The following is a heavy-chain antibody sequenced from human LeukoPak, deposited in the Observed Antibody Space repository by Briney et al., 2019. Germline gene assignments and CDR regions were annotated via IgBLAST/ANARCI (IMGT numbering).Heavy chain of an antibody. CDR3: ASLERDFDY. V-gene: IGHV1-46*01. J-gene: IGHJ4*02. Sequence: GASVKVSCKASGGTFSSYAISWVRQAPGQGLEWMGIINPSGGSTSYAQKFQGRVTMTRDTSTSTVYMELSSLRSEDAAVYYCASLERDFDYWGQGTLVTVSS. D-gene: IGHD1-1*01. CDR1: GGTFSSYA. CDR2: INPSGGST.